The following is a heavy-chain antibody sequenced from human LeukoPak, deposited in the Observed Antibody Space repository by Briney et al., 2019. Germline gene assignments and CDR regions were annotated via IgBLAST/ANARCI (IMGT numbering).Heavy chain of an antibody. CDR1: GFIFSDYY. Sequence: GGSLRLSCAASGFIFSDYYMSWIRQAPGKGLEWISYISSSDNTIFYADSVKGRFTVSRDNAKNSLYLQMNSLRAEDTAFYYCARDLTTVTSFDFGGQGTLVTVSS. CDR2: ISSSDNTI. D-gene: IGHD4-17*01. V-gene: IGHV3-11*01. CDR3: ARDLTTVTSFDF. J-gene: IGHJ4*02.